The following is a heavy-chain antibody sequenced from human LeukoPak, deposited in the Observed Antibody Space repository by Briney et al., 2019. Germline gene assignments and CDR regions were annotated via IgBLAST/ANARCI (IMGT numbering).Heavy chain of an antibody. CDR2: IIPIFGTA. D-gene: IGHD3-3*01. V-gene: IGHV1-69*13. Sequence: ASVKVSCKASGGTFSSYAISWVRQAPGQGLEWMGGIIPIFGTANYAQKFQGRVTITADESTSTAYMELSSLRSEDTAVYYCATGEPKPCYDFWSGYPNYGMDVWGQGTTVTVSS. J-gene: IGHJ6*02. CDR3: ATGEPKPCYDFWSGYPNYGMDV. CDR1: GGTFSSYA.